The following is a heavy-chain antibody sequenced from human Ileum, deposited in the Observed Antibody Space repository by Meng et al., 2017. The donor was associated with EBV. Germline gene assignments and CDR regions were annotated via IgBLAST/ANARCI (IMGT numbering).Heavy chain of an antibody. CDR1: GVSIDRSYDN. D-gene: IGHD6-19*01. V-gene: IGHV4-39*01. J-gene: IGHJ4*02. CDR2: IYYSGTT. Sequence: QRHLRVSGPGLVKPSGTLVLTCTVSGVSIDRSYDNWGWIRQSPGKGLEWMGNIYYSGTTYYNPSLKSRVTISVDTSKNPFSLKLSSVTAADTAVYYCARGYSSGWYYFDSWGQGTLVTVSS. CDR3: ARGYSSGWYYFDS.